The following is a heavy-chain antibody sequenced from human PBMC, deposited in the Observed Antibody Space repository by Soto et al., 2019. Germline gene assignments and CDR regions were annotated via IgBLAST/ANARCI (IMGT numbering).Heavy chain of an antibody. D-gene: IGHD3-22*01. CDR2: FDPEDGET. CDR1: GYTLTELS. V-gene: IGHV1-24*01. CDR3: ATSPLPNYYDSSGPHDAFDI. Sequence: GASVKVSWKVSGYTLTELSMHWGRQAPGKRLEWMGGFDPEDGETIYAQKFQGRVTMTEDTSTDTAYMELSSLRSEDTAVYYCATSPLPNYYDSSGPHDAFDIWGQGTMVTVSS. J-gene: IGHJ3*02.